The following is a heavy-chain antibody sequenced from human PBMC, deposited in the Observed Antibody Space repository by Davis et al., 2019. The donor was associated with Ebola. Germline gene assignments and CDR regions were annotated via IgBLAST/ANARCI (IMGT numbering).Heavy chain of an antibody. CDR1: GFPVSSYY. V-gene: IGHV3-66*04. J-gene: IGHJ4*02. CDR2: IYSGGST. CDR3: VRPVCTNGVCQIDY. Sequence: GESLKISCAASGFPVSSYYMSWVRQAPGKGLEWVSVIYSGGSTYYADSVKGRFTIPRDNSKNTLYLQMNSLRAEDTAVYYCVRPVCTNGVCQIDYWGQGTLVTVSS. D-gene: IGHD2-8*01.